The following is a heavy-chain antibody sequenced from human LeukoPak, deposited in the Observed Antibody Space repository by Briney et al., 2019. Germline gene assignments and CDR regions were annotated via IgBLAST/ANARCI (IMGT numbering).Heavy chain of an antibody. CDR3: ARGPRRFGELGYYYYYMDV. V-gene: IGHV4-38-2*01. J-gene: IGHJ6*03. CDR2: IYYSGST. CDR1: GFTFSDYY. Sequence: GSLRLSCAASGFTFSDYYMSWIRQPPGKGLEWIGSIYYSGSTYYNPSLKSRVTISVDTSKNQFSLKLSSVTAADTAVYYCARGPRRFGELGYYYYYMDVWGKGTTVTISS. D-gene: IGHD3-10*01.